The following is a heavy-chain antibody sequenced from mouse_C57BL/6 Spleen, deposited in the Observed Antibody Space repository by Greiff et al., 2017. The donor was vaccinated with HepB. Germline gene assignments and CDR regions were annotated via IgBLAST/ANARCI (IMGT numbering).Heavy chain of an antibody. CDR3: ASETAQADWYFDV. CDR1: GFTFSSYA. CDR2: ISDGGSYT. V-gene: IGHV5-4*01. Sequence: EVQGVESGGGLVKPGGSLKLSCAASGFTFSSYAMSWVRQTPEKRLEWVATISDGGSYTYYPDNVKGRFTISRDNAKNNLYLQMSHLKSEDTAMYDCASETAQADWYFDVWGTGTTVTVSS. D-gene: IGHD3-2*02. J-gene: IGHJ1*03.